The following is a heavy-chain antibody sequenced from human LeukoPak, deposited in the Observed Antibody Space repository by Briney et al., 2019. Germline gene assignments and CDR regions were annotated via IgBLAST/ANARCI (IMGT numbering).Heavy chain of an antibody. CDR1: GGPISSSSYY. J-gene: IGHJ4*02. D-gene: IGHD3-22*01. CDR3: ASGYPYYFDY. Sequence: SETLSLTCTVSGGPISSSSYYWGWIRQPPGKELEWIGSIYYSGSTYYNPSLKSRVTISVDTSKNQFSLKLSSVTAADTAVYYCASGYPYYFDYWGQGTLVTVSS. CDR2: IYYSGST. V-gene: IGHV4-39*07.